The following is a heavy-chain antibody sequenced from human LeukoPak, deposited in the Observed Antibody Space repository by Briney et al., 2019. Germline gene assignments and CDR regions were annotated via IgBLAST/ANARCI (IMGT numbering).Heavy chain of an antibody. D-gene: IGHD5-18*01. Sequence: SETLSLTCTVSGGSISSGGYYWSWIRQHPGKGLEWIGYIYYSGSTYYNPSLKSRVTISVDTSKNQFSLKLGSVTAADTAVYYCARAPQYSYGSGYFDYWGQGTLVTVSS. CDR1: GGSISSGGYY. V-gene: IGHV4-31*03. CDR3: ARAPQYSYGSGYFDY. J-gene: IGHJ4*02. CDR2: IYYSGST.